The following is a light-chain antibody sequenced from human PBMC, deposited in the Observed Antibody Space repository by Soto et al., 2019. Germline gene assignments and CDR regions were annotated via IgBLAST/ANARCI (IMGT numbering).Light chain of an antibody. Sequence: QSALTQPASVSGSPGQSITISCTGTNSDVGGYNFVSWYQHHPGKAPKLIIYDVSNRPSGVSYRFSGSKSGNTASLTISGLQTGDEADYYCSSYTSSSTLVFGTGTKLTVL. CDR2: DVS. CDR1: NSDVGGYNF. CDR3: SSYTSSSTLV. J-gene: IGLJ1*01. V-gene: IGLV2-14*03.